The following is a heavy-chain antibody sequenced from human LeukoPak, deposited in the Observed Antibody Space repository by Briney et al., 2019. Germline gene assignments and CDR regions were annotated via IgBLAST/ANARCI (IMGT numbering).Heavy chain of an antibody. V-gene: IGHV4-30-4*01. J-gene: IGHJ6*02. CDR3: AREGGKLRYFDYYGMDV. CDR1: AGSISSGDYY. CDR2: IYYSGST. D-gene: IGHD3-9*01. Sequence: ASETLSLTCTVSAGSISSGDYYWSWIRQPPGKGLEWIGYIYYSGSTYYNPSLKSRVTISVDTSKNQFSLKLSSVTAADTAVYYCAREGGKLRYFDYYGMDVWGHGTTVTVSS.